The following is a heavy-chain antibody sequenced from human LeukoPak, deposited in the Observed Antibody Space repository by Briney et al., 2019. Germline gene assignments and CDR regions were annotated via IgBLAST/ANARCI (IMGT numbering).Heavy chain of an antibody. CDR1: GGSTSSYY. CDR3: ARHEIGTTELDY. V-gene: IGHV4-59*08. CDR2: IYYSGST. J-gene: IGHJ4*02. D-gene: IGHD2-2*01. Sequence: ETLSLTCTVSGGSTSSYYWSWIRQPPGKGLEWIGYIYYSGSTNYNPSLKSRATISVDTSKNQFSLKLSSVTAADTAVYYCARHEIGTTELDYWGQGTLVTVSS.